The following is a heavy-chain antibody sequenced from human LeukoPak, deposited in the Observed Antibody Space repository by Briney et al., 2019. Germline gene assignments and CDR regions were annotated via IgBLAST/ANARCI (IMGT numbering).Heavy chain of an antibody. J-gene: IGHJ4*02. CDR3: ARIGSQTRIDY. CDR2: IIPIFGTA. CDR1: GGTFSSYA. Sequence: PVKLSCKASGGTFSSYAISWVRQAPGQGLEWMGGIIPIFGTANYAQKFQGRVTITADESTSTAYMELSSLRSEDTAVYYCARIGSQTRIDYWGQGTLVTVSS. D-gene: IGHD1-7*01. V-gene: IGHV1-69*13.